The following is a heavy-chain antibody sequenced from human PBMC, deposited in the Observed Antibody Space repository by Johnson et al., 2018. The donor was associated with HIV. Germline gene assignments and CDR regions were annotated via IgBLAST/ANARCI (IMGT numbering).Heavy chain of an antibody. CDR2: TSYDGSNK. J-gene: IGHJ3*02. CDR3: AKSGLFVLVVYAPDVFDI. Sequence: VQLVESGGGVVQPGRSLRLSCAASGFTFRNYGMHWVRQAPGKGLEWVAVTSYDGSNKYYADSVKGRFTISRDNSKNTLYLQMNSLRPGETAVYYCAKSGLFVLVVYAPDVFDIWGQGTMVTVSS. D-gene: IGHD2-8*02. V-gene: IGHV3-30*18. CDR1: GFTFRNYG.